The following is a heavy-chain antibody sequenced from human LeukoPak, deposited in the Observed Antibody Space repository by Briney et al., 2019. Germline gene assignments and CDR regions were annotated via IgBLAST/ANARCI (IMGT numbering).Heavy chain of an antibody. CDR3: ARVGGYCSSTICYYYFDY. V-gene: IGHV1-2*02. CDR2: SNPNSGGT. J-gene: IGHJ4*02. Sequence: GASVKVSCKASGYTFTGYYMHWVRQAPGQGLEWMGWSNPNSGGTNYAQKFQGRVTMTRDTSISTAYMELSRLRSDDTAVYYCARVGGYCSSTICYYYFDYWGQGTLVTVSS. D-gene: IGHD2-2*01. CDR1: GYTFTGYY.